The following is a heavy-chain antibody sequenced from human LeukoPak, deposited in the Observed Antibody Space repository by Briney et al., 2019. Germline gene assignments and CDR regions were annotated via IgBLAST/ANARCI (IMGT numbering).Heavy chain of an antibody. CDR3: AREPRVGESTSTF. CDR2: ISPTSSVP. D-gene: IGHD3-16*01. Sequence: SVKVSCKASGGTFSTFAIGWVRQAPGQGFEWMGRISPTSSVPNYAQKFRDRLTISADASARTAYLELSSLTSDDTAVYYCAREPRVGESTSTFWGQGTLVTVSS. V-gene: IGHV1-69*13. J-gene: IGHJ4*02. CDR1: GGTFSTFA.